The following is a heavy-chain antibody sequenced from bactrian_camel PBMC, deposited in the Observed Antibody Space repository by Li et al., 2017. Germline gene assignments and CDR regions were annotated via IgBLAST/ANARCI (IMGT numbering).Heavy chain of an antibody. Sequence: VQLVESGGGLVQPGGSLRLSCAASSFTFNDNQMSWVRQAPGKGLEWVSSIYSDGTTYYADSVKGRFTISRDNAKNTVYLQLNSLKTEDTAMYCCAKAGGNWPYYGMDYWGKGTQVTVS. J-gene: IGHJ7*01. D-gene: IGHD1*01. CDR1: SFTFNDNQ. CDR2: IYSDGTT. V-gene: IGHV3S10*01.